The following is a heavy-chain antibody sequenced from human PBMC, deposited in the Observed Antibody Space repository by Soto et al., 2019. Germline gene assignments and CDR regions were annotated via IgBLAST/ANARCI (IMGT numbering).Heavy chain of an antibody. Sequence: ASVKVSCKASGYTFTIYGVSWVLQAPGEGLEWMGWISAYNGNTNYARKLQGRVTMTTDTSTSTAYMELRSLRSDDTAVYYCARGWVEFSSTSPDMSVFGYWGQGTLVGVS. CDR2: ISAYNGNT. D-gene: IGHD2-2*01. CDR3: ARGWVEFSSTSPDMSVFGY. V-gene: IGHV1-18*01. J-gene: IGHJ4*02. CDR1: GYTFTIYG.